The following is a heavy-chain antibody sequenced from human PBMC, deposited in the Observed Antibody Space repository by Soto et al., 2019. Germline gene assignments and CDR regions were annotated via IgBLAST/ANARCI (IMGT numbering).Heavy chain of an antibody. V-gene: IGHV3-48*03. D-gene: IGHD6-13*01. CDR2: ISSSGSTI. J-gene: IGHJ6*02. Sequence: PGGSLRLSCAASGFTFSTYEMNWVRQAPGKGLEWVSYISSSGSTIYYADSVKGRFTISRDNAKNSLYLQMNSLRAEDTAVYYCARDQAAGSFFPYYYGMDVWGQGTTVTVSS. CDR1: GFTFSTYE. CDR3: ARDQAAGSFFPYYYGMDV.